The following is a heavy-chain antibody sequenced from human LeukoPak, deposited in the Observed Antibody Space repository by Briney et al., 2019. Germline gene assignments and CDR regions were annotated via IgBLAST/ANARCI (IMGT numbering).Heavy chain of an antibody. CDR3: ARDRPGSQPYYFDH. CDR2: ISNDGTTK. V-gene: IGHV3-30*04. CDR1: GFTFSRYS. Sequence: GGSLRLSCAASGFTFSRYSFHWVRQAPGKGLEWVAAISNDGTTKFYADSVKGRFTISRDNSKNTQYLQMISLRDEDTAIYFCARDRPGSQPYYFDHWGQGTLVTVSS. J-gene: IGHJ4*02. D-gene: IGHD1-14*01.